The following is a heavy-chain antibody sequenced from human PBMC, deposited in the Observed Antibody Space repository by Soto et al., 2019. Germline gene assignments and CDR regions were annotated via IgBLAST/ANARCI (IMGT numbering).Heavy chain of an antibody. V-gene: IGHV3-73*02. CDR1: GFTFSGSA. J-gene: IGHJ4*02. CDR2: IRSKANSYAT. CDR3: TRTYGDSPGD. Sequence: EVQLVESGGGLVQPGGSLKLSCAASGFTFSGSAMHWVRQASGKGLEWVGRIRSKANSYATAYAASVKGRFTISRDDSKNTAYLQMNSLKSEDTAVYYCTRTYGDSPGDWGQGTLVTVSS. D-gene: IGHD4-17*01.